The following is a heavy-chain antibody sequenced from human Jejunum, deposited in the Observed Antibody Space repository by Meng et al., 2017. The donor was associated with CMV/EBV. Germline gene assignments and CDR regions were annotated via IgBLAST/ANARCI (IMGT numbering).Heavy chain of an antibody. CDR2: ISYDGIID. D-gene: IGHD6-6*01. V-gene: IGHV3-30*03. CDR3: ARGRVSYTTWSPQAY. J-gene: IGHJ4*02. CDR1: CPFTTYS. Sequence: CPFTTYSMHWVRQAPGKGLEWVAVISYDGIIDYYTDSVQGRFTISRDNSKNTLYLQMNSLRADDTAIYYCARGRVSYTTWSPQAYWGQGTLVTVSS.